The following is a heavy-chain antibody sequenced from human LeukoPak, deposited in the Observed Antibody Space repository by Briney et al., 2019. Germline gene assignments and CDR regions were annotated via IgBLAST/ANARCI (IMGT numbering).Heavy chain of an antibody. J-gene: IGHJ4*02. V-gene: IGHV4-4*09. CDR2: IYTSGST. D-gene: IGHD3-3*01. CDR3: AGHEGFLESYFDY. CDR1: GGSISSYY. Sequence: SETLSLTCTVSGGSISSYYWSWIRQPPGKGLEWIGYIYTSGSTNYNPSLKSRVTISVDTSKNQFSLKLSSVTAADTAVYYCAGHEGFLESYFDYWGQGTLVTVSS.